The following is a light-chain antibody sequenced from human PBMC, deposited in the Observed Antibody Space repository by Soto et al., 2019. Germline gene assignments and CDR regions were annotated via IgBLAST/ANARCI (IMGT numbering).Light chain of an antibody. CDR2: GNS. CDR1: SSNIGAGYD. J-gene: IGLJ2*01. Sequence: QSVLTQPPSVSGAPGQRVTISCTGSSSNIGAGYDVHWYQQLPGTAPKLLIYGNSNRPSGVPDRFSGSKSGTSASLAITGLQAEDEADYFCSSYTTIRTHVLFGGGTKLTVL. CDR3: SSYTTIRTHVL. V-gene: IGLV1-40*01.